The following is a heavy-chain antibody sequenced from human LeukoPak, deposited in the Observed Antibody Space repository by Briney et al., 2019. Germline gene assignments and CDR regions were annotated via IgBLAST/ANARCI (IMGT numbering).Heavy chain of an antibody. Sequence: GGSLRLSCAASGFAFSSYGMTWVRQAPGKGLEWVSVIRGSGGNTYYADSVKGRFTISRDKSMNTLYLQMNSLRDEDTAVYYCARGLRGPAAGTDYFDYWGQGTLVTVSS. D-gene: IGHD6-13*01. J-gene: IGHJ4*02. CDR1: GFAFSSYG. CDR2: IRGSGGNT. V-gene: IGHV3-23*01. CDR3: ARGLRGPAAGTDYFDY.